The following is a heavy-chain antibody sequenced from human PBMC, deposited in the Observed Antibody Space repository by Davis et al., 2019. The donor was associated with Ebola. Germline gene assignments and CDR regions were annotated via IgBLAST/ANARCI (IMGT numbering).Heavy chain of an antibody. CDR1: GFTFNDFG. D-gene: IGHD1-26*01. CDR2: ISWNGDSI. J-gene: IGHJ4*02. V-gene: IGHV3-9*01. CDR3: ADVGGAFA. Sequence: SLKISCTASGFTFNDFGMHWLRQVPGKGLEWVSSISWNGDSIDYADSVKGRFTVSRDNAKNTLYLQMDSLRVEDTAVYYCADVGGAFAWGQGTPVTVS.